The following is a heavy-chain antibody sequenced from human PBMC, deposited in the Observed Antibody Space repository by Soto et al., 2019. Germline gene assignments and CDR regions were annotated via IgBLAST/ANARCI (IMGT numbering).Heavy chain of an antibody. J-gene: IGHJ6*02. V-gene: IGHV1-69*13. D-gene: IGHD6-19*01. CDR3: ARDLRSGGWTRLDYYYYGMDV. Sequence: ASVKVSCKASGGTFSSYAISWVRQAPGQGLEWMGGIIPIFGTANYAQKFQGRVTITADESTSTAYMELSSLRSEDTAVYYCARDLRSGGWTRLDYYYYGMDVWGQGTTVTVSS. CDR1: GGTFSSYA. CDR2: IIPIFGTA.